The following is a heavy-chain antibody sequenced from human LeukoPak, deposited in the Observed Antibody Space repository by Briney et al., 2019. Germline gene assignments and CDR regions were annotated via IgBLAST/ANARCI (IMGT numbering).Heavy chain of an antibody. CDR3: ARVGYGGKGVQDYFDY. V-gene: IGHV6-1*01. CDR2: TYYRSKWYN. D-gene: IGHD4-23*01. Sequence: SQTLSLTCAISGDSVSSNSAAWNWIRQSPSRGLEWLGRTYYRSKWYNDYAVSVKSRITINPDTSKNQFSLQLSSVTPEDTAVYYCARVGYGGKGVQDYFDYWGQETLVTVSS. CDR1: GDSVSSNSAA. J-gene: IGHJ4*02.